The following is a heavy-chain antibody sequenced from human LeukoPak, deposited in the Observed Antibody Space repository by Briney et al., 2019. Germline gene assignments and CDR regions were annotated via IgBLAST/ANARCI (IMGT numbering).Heavy chain of an antibody. CDR3: ARRAILDY. Sequence: PGGSLRLSCAASGFTFSSYSMNWVRQAPGKGLERVSIIYSGGDTYYADSVKGRFTISRDTSKNTLYLQMNSLRAEDTAVYYCARRAILDYWGQGTLVTVSS. D-gene: IGHD2-2*01. CDR1: GFTFSSYS. V-gene: IGHV3-66*04. CDR2: IYSGGDT. J-gene: IGHJ4*02.